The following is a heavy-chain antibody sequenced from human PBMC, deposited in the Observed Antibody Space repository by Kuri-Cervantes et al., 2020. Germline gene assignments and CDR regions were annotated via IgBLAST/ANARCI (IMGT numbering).Heavy chain of an antibody. CDR1: GGSISSYS. Sequence: GSLRLSCTVSGGSISSYSWSWIRQPAGKGLEWIGRIYTSGSTNYNPSHKSRVTMSVDTSKNQFSLKLSSVTAADTAVYYCAATLDYYDSSGYYFRWGQGTLVTVSS. CDR2: IYTSGST. J-gene: IGHJ4*02. V-gene: IGHV4-4*07. D-gene: IGHD3-22*01. CDR3: AATLDYYDSSGYYFR.